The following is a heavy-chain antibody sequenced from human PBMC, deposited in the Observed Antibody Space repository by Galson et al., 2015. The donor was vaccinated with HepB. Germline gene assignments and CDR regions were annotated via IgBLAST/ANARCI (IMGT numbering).Heavy chain of an antibody. CDR2: ISSSSSYT. V-gene: IGHV3-11*06. CDR1: GFTFSNYY. D-gene: IGHD6-19*01. CDR3: ARGQWLVYFDY. Sequence: SLRLSCAASGFTFSNYYMSWIRQAPGKGLEWVSYISSSSSYTNYADSVKGRFTISRDNAKNSLYLQMNSLRAEDTAVYYCARGQWLVYFDYWGQGTLVTVSS. J-gene: IGHJ4*02.